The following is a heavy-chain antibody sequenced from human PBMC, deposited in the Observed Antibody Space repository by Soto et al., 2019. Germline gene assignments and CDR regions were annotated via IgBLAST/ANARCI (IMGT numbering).Heavy chain of an antibody. CDR3: AKDRSSGYYSYYYYGMDV. CDR2: ISYDGSNK. J-gene: IGHJ6*02. V-gene: IGHV3-30*18. D-gene: IGHD3-22*01. CDR1: GFTFSSYG. Sequence: GGSLRLSCAASGFTFSSYGMHWVRQAPGKGLEWVAVISYDGSNKYYADSVKGRFTISRDNSKNTLYLQMNSLRAEDTAVYYCAKDRSSGYYSYYYYGMDVWGQGTTVTVSS.